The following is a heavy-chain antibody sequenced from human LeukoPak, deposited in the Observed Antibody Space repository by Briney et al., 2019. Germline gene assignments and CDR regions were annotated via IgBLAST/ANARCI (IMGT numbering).Heavy chain of an antibody. V-gene: IGHV4-4*07. CDR2: IHTSGST. Sequence: PSETLSLTCTVSGGSISSYYWNWIRQPAGKGLEWIGRIHTSGSTSYNPSLKSRVTMSVDTSKNQFSLKLSSVTAADTAVYYCARVICSGGSCRFDYWGQGTLVTVSS. CDR1: GGSISSYY. D-gene: IGHD2-15*01. J-gene: IGHJ4*02. CDR3: ARVICSGGSCRFDY.